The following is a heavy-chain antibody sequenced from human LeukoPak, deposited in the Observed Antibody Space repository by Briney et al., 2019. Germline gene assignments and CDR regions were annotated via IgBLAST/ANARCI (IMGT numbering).Heavy chain of an antibody. CDR3: ARLICGGGDCGGVGDFDI. CDR2: VYSGGST. Sequence: SLRLSCPACGFSVHSNYISELGQAPARGLAGVSVVYSGGSTYYAASVKGRFTISRDNSKTTPYLQMNSLRADDPALYYCARLICGGGDCGGVGDFDIWGQGTMVTVSS. D-gene: IGHD2-21*02. V-gene: IGHV3-53*01. CDR1: GFSVHSNY. J-gene: IGHJ3*02.